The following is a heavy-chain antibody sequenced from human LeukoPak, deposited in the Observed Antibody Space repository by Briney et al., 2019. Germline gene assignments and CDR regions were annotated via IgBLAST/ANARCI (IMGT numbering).Heavy chain of an antibody. V-gene: IGHV4-39*07. CDR1: GGSISSSSYY. J-gene: IGHJ4*02. Sequence: SETLSLTCTVSGGSISSSSYYWGWLRQPPGKGLEWIGSIYYSGSTYYNPSLKSRVTISVDTSKNQFSLKLSSVTAADTAVYYCARADTAMVNYFDYWGQGTLVTVSS. CDR2: IYYSGST. D-gene: IGHD5-18*01. CDR3: ARADTAMVNYFDY.